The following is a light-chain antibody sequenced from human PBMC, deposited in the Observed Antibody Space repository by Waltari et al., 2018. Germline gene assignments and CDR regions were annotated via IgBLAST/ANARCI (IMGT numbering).Light chain of an antibody. CDR2: YDS. CDR1: HIGSKS. CDR3: QVWDSSSDHNYV. V-gene: IGLV3-21*04. Sequence: SYVLTQPPSVSVAPGKTARITCGGNHIGSKSVHWYQQKPGQAPVLVIYYDSDRPSGIPERFSGSNSGNTATLTISRVEAGDEADYYCQVWDSSSDHNYVFGTGTKVTVL. J-gene: IGLJ1*01.